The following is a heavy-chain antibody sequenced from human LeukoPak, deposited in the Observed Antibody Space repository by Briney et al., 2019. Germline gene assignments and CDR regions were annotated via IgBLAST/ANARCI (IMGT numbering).Heavy chain of an antibody. CDR3: ARDAWYYDILTGLEHDAFDI. CDR1: GFTFSSYA. V-gene: IGHV3-23*01. D-gene: IGHD3-9*01. Sequence: QPGGSLRLSCAASGFTFSSYAMSWVRQAPGKGLEWVSAISGSGGSTYYADSVKGRFTISRDNSKNTLYLQMNSLRAEDTAVYYCARDAWYYDILTGLEHDAFDIWGQGTMVTVSS. J-gene: IGHJ3*02. CDR2: ISGSGGST.